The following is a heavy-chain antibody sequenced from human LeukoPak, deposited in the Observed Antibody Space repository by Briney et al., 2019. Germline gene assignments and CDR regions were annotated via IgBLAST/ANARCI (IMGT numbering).Heavy chain of an antibody. CDR2: ISYDGSNK. Sequence: PGGSLRLSCVASGFTFNKYAMNWVRQAPGKGLEWVAVISYDGSNKYYADSVKGRFTISRDNSKNTLYLQMNSLRAEDTAVYYCARARLLWFGESLDYWGQGTLVTVSS. D-gene: IGHD3-10*01. J-gene: IGHJ4*02. CDR3: ARARLLWFGESLDY. V-gene: IGHV3-30-3*01. CDR1: GFTFNKYA.